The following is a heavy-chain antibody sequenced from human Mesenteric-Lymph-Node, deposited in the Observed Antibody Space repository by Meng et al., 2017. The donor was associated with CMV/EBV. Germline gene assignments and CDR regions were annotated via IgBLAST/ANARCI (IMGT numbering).Heavy chain of an antibody. CDR2: ISWNSGGM. V-gene: IGHV3-9*01. D-gene: IGHD5-24*01. CDR3: ARWEDASEYAFDL. CDR1: GFTFGDYG. J-gene: IGHJ3*01. Sequence: SLKISCAASGFTFGDYGMHWVRQAPGKGLEWVSGISWNSGGMAYVDSVKGRFTISRDNAKNSLYLQMNSLRAEDTAVYYCARWEDASEYAFDLWGQGTMVTVSS.